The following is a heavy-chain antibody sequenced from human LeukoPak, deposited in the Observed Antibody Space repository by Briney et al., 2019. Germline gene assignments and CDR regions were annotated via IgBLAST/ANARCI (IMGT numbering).Heavy chain of an antibody. Sequence: HPGGSLRLSCAASGSTFSSYAMSWVRQAPGKGLEWVSAISGSGGSTYYADSVKGRFTISRDNSKNTLYLQMNSLRAEDTAVYYCARAPSGSWYRGPDYYYMDVWGKGTTVTVSS. CDR1: GSTFSSYA. CDR3: ARAPSGSWYRGPDYYYMDV. V-gene: IGHV3-23*01. D-gene: IGHD6-13*01. J-gene: IGHJ6*03. CDR2: ISGSGGST.